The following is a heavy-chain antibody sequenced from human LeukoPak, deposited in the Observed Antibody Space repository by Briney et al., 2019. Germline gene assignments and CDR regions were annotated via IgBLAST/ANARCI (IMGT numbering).Heavy chain of an antibody. CDR1: GGSIHSSSYH. CDR2: IFYSGST. V-gene: IGHV4-39*01. Sequence: SETLSLTCSVSGGSIHSSSYHWGWIRQPPGKGLDWIGSIFYSGSTYYKPSLKSRVTISVDTSNNQFSLKLSSVTAADTAVYYCARTHLYYGMDVWGQGTAVTVSS. CDR3: ARTHLYYGMDV. J-gene: IGHJ6*02.